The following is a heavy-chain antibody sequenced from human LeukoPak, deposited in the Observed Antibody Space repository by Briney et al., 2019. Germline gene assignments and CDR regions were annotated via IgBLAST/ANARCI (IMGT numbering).Heavy chain of an antibody. CDR3: ARDCWDYGSGSYCGIDY. CDR1: GFTFSSYS. CDR2: ISSSSSYI. J-gene: IGHJ4*02. V-gene: IGHV3-21*01. Sequence: GGSLRLPCAASGFTFSSYSMNWVRQAPGKGLEWVSSISSSSSYIYYEDSVKGRFTISRDKDKHSMYLQMNSLRAEDTAVYYCARDCWDYGSGSYCGIDYWGQGTLVTVSS. D-gene: IGHD3-10*01.